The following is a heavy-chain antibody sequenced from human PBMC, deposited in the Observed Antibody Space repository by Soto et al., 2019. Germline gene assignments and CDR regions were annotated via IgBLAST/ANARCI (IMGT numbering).Heavy chain of an antibody. CDR1: GFIFSDYG. D-gene: IGHD6-6*01. V-gene: IGHV3-30*18. Sequence: QVQLVESGGGVVQPGGSLRLSCAASGFIFSDYGLHWVRQAPGKGLEWVGIISYDGSDKYYADSVKGRFTISRDNSKNTLYLQINSLRAEDTAVYTSLKAEYLIPIGTWRGGMDVWGQGTTVTVSS. CDR2: ISYDGSDK. CDR3: LKAEYLIPIGTWRGGMDV. J-gene: IGHJ6*02.